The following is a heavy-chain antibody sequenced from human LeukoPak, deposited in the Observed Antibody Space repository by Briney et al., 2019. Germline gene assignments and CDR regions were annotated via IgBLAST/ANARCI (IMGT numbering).Heavy chain of an antibody. Sequence: GASVKVSCKASGYTFTSYYMHWVRQAPGQGLEWMGIINPSGGSTSYAQKFQGRVTMTRDMSTSTVYMELSRLRSDDTAVYYCARWGSSWYRDYYYYMDVWGKGTTVTVSS. CDR2: INPSGGST. CDR1: GYTFTSYY. J-gene: IGHJ6*03. D-gene: IGHD6-13*01. CDR3: ARWGSSWYRDYYYYMDV. V-gene: IGHV1-46*01.